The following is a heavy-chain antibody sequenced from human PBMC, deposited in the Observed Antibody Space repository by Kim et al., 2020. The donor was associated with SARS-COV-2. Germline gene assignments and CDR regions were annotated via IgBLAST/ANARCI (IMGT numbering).Heavy chain of an antibody. D-gene: IGHD6-19*01. Sequence: SVKVSCKASGGTFSSYAISWVRQAPGQGLEWMGRIIPILGIANYAQKFQGRVTITADKSTSTAYMELSSLRSEDTAVYYCARDASLEQWLVPVDVWGQGTTVTVSS. J-gene: IGHJ6*02. CDR2: IIPILGIA. CDR1: GGTFSSYA. V-gene: IGHV1-69*04. CDR3: ARDASLEQWLVPVDV.